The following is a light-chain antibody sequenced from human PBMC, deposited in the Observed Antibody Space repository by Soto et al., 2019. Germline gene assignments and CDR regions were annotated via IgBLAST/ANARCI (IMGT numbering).Light chain of an antibody. CDR2: HAS. Sequence: AIQLTHSPSSLSASVGDRVTLTCRASQGISSALAWYQQKPGKAPKLLIYHASSLESGVPSRFSGSGYGTDFTLINSSLQPEYFETYYCQQCNRFPVTFGPGTKVDLK. V-gene: IGKV1-13*02. CDR1: QGISSA. J-gene: IGKJ3*01. CDR3: QQCNRFPVT.